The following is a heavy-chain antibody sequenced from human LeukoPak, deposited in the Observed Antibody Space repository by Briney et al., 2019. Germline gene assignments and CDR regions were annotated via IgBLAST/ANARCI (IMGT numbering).Heavy chain of an antibody. Sequence: GGSLRLSCAASGFTLSSYEMNWVRLSPGKGLEWISYISRTGNSIYYADSVKRRFTLSRDSAKNSLYLQMNSLRAEDMAVYYCARGAYSSNWYVDYWGQGTLVTVAS. CDR1: GFTLSSYE. CDR3: ARGAYSSNWYVDY. CDR2: ISRTGNSI. D-gene: IGHD6-13*01. J-gene: IGHJ4*02. V-gene: IGHV3-48*03.